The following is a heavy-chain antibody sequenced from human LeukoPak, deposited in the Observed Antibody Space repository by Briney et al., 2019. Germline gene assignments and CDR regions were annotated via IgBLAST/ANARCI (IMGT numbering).Heavy chain of an antibody. CDR1: GFTFSSYD. V-gene: IGHV3-13*01. J-gene: IGHJ4*02. CDR2: IGTAGDT. CDR3: ARTSSTFTGFDY. D-gene: IGHD3-16*01. Sequence: GGSLRLSCAASGFTFSSYDMHWVRQATGRGLEWVSAIGTAGDTYYPGSVKGRFTISRENAKNSLYLQMNSLRAGDTAVYHCARTSSTFTGFDYWGQGTLVTVSS.